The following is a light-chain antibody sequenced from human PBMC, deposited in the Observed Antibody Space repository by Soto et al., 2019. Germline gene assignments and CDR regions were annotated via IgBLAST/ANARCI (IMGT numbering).Light chain of an antibody. CDR2: RTS. Sequence: EIVMTQSPATLSVSPGERATLSCRASQSISSNLAWYQQKPGQAPRLLMFRTSSRATGFPARFSGSGSGTEFNLTISSLEPEDFAVYYCQQRSNWWTFGQGTKVDIK. V-gene: IGKV3-15*01. CDR3: QQRSNWWT. CDR1: QSISSN. J-gene: IGKJ1*01.